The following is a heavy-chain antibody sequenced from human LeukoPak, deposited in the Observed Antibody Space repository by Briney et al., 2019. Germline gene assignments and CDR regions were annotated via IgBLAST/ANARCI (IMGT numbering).Heavy chain of an antibody. D-gene: IGHD1-26*01. Sequence: GGSLRLSCAASGFTFSSYSMNWVRQAPGKGLEWVSSIGSSSSYIYYADSVKGRFTISRDNAKNSLYLQMNSLRAEDTAVYYCARVGALDAFDIWGQGTMVTVSS. CDR2: IGSSSSYI. V-gene: IGHV3-21*03. CDR1: GFTFSSYS. J-gene: IGHJ3*02. CDR3: ARVGALDAFDI.